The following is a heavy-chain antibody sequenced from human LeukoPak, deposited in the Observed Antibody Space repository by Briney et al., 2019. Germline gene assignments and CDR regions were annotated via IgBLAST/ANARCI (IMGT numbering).Heavy chain of an antibody. CDR2: VSSSGVGT. J-gene: IGHJ4*02. D-gene: IGHD6-19*01. CDR3: AKPISGWYYFDY. V-gene: IGHV3-23*01. Sequence: GGSLRLSCAASGFTFSSYAMSWVRQAPGKGLEWVSAVSSSGVGTYYADFVKGPFTISRDDSKNTLYLQMNTLRAEDTAVYYCAKPISGWYYFDYWGQGTLVTVSS. CDR1: GFTFSSYA.